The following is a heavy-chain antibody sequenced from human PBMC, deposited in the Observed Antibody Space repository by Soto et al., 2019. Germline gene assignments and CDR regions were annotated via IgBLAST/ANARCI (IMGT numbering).Heavy chain of an antibody. Sequence: SETLSLTCFVSGDSINNTYWWSWVRQAPGKGLEWIGEIYHTGGRSYMPSLRGRITLSVDTSKNQFSLKLTSVTAADTAVYYCAGMAVPTAILPTDYWGQGTLVTVSS. V-gene: IGHV4-4*02. CDR1: GDSINNTYW. D-gene: IGHD2-21*02. CDR3: AGMAVPTAILPTDY. CDR2: IYHTGGR. J-gene: IGHJ4*02.